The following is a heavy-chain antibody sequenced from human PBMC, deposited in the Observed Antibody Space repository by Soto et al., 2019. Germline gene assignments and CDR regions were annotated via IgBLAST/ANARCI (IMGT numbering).Heavy chain of an antibody. D-gene: IGHD6-13*01. J-gene: IGHJ4*02. CDR1: GYTFTNYY. CDR3: ARDLAAGDH. CDR2: INPFNPTGTST. Sequence: QVQLVQSGAEVKKPGASVKISCRASGYTFTNYYIHWVRQAPGQGLEWLGIINPFNPTGTSTNYAQKFQGRVTLTMATSTSTVDMELSGLRSEDTAMFYCARDLAAGDHWGQGTLVIVSS. V-gene: IGHV1-46*01.